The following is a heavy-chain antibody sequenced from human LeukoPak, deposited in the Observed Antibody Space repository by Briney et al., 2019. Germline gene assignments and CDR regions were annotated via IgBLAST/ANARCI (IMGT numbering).Heavy chain of an antibody. CDR1: GNTFTSCD. Sequence: ASVKVSCKASGNTFTSCDINWVRQAPGQGLEWMGWMNPNSGKTGYARKFQGRVTMTKNTSISTAYMEVSSLGYEDTAIYYCARGRPGLASAGTYDFWGQGTLITVSS. D-gene: IGHD6-13*01. V-gene: IGHV1-8*01. CDR3: ARGRPGLASAGTYDF. CDR2: MNPNSGKT. J-gene: IGHJ4*02.